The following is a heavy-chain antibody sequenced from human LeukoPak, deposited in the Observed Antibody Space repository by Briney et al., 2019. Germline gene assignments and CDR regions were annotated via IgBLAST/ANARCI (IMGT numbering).Heavy chain of an antibody. V-gene: IGHV3-13*01. J-gene: IGHJ6*02. CDR3: ARGNCSSTSCYSGPYYYYYYGMDV. D-gene: IGHD2-2*01. Sequence: PGGSLRLSCAASGFTFSSYDMHWVRQATGKGLEWVSAIGTAGDTYYPGSVKGRFTISRENAKNSLYLQMNSLRAGDTAVYYCARGNCSSTSCYSGPYYYYYYGMDVWGQGTTVTVSS. CDR2: IGTAGDT. CDR1: GFTFSSYD.